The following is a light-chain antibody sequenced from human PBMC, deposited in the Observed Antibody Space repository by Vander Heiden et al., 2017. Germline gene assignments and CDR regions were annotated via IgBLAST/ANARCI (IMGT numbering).Light chain of an antibody. CDR1: ALPKQY. V-gene: IGLV3-25*03. CDR3: QSADSSGTFYV. J-gene: IGLJ1*01. CDR2: KDS. Sequence: SYELTQQPSVSVSPGQTARITCSGDALPKQYAYWYQQKPGQAPVLVIYKDSERPAGIPERFSGSSSGTTVTLNISGVQAEDEADYYCQSADSSGTFYVFGTGTKVTVL.